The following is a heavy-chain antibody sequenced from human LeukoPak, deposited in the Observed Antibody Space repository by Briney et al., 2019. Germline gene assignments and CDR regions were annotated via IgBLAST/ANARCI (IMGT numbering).Heavy chain of an antibody. CDR1: GGSFDGYY. CDR3: ARGGLEPQLWLRLFYFEY. CDR2: VNHREVT. Sequence: SETLSLTCAVYGGSFDGYYWSWFRQAPGGGLEWVGEVNHREVTHYNPSLKSRVTILADASKNQFSLKLTSVTAADTAVYYCARGGLEPQLWLRLFYFEYWGQGVLVTVSS. D-gene: IGHD5-18*01. J-gene: IGHJ4*02. V-gene: IGHV4-34*01.